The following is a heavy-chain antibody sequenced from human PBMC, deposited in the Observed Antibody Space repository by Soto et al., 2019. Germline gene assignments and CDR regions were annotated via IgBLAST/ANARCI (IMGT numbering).Heavy chain of an antibody. CDR3: ARDKITGLFDY. V-gene: IGHV4-34*01. CDR1: GGSINTYY. CDR2: INHSGST. J-gene: IGHJ4*02. Sequence: SETLSLTCTVSGGSINTYYWSWIRQPPGTGLEWIGEINHSGSTNYNPSLKSRVTISVDTSENQFSLKLTSVTAADTAVYYCARDKITGLFDYWGQGTLVTVSS. D-gene: IGHD2-8*02.